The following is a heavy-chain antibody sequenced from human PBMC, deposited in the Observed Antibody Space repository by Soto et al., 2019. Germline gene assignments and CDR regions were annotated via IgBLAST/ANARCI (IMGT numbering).Heavy chain of an antibody. V-gene: IGHV4-39*01. CDR3: VSQRTSVLTQAYFDY. Sequence: SETLSLTCTVSGGSGSNSNYYWGLIRQSPGKGLEWIGSVYYRGRSYSKSSVKSRVTLSVDTSKNQFSLNLNSVTASDTAVYFCVSQRTSVLTQAYFDYWGPGALVTVSS. CDR1: GGSGSNSNYY. J-gene: IGHJ4*02. D-gene: IGHD2-8*01. CDR2: VYYRGRS.